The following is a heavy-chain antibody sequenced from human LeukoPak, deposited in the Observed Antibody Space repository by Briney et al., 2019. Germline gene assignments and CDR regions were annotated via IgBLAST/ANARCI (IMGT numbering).Heavy chain of an antibody. J-gene: IGHJ3*02. CDR2: ISSSSSTI. CDR3: ASQTSAFDI. Sequence: GGSLRLSCAASGFTFSSYWMSWVRQAPGKGLEWVSYISSSSSTIYYADSVKGRFTISRDNAKNSLYLQMNSLRAEDTAVYYCASQTSAFDIWGQGTMVTVSS. CDR1: GFTFSSYW. V-gene: IGHV3-48*01. D-gene: IGHD1/OR15-1a*01.